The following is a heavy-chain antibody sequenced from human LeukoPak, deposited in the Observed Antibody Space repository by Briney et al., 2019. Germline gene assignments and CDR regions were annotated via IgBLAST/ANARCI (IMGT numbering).Heavy chain of an antibody. CDR3: ARDGYKPFDY. V-gene: IGHV3-30*03. D-gene: IGHD5-24*01. Sequence: GGSLRLSCAASGFIFSNYGMHWVRQAPGKGLEWVAVISYDGSNKYYADSVKGRFTISRDNSKNTLYLQMNSLRAEDTAVYYCARDGYKPFDYWGQGTLVTVSS. CDR2: ISYDGSNK. J-gene: IGHJ4*02. CDR1: GFIFSNYG.